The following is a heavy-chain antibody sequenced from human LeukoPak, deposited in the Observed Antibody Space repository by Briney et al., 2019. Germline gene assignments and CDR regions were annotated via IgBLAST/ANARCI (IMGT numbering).Heavy chain of an antibody. V-gene: IGHV3-53*01. D-gene: IGHD3-3*01. CDR3: ARGRYDFWSGYYTIYYYYGMDV. CDR2: IFSGGST. J-gene: IGHJ6*02. CDR1: GFTVSSNY. Sequence: PGGSLRLSCAASGFTVSSNYMSWVRQAPGKGLEWVAVIFSGGSTYYADSVKGRFTISRDNAKNSLYLQMNSLRAEDTAVYYCARGRYDFWSGYYTIYYYYGMDVWGQGTTVTVSS.